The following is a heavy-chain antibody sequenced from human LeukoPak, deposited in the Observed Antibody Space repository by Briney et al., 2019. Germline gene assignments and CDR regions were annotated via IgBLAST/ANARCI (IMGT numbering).Heavy chain of an antibody. CDR2: ISAYNGNT. J-gene: IGHJ4*02. CDR3: ARERQLRYFDWLLSPFDY. D-gene: IGHD3-9*01. Sequence: GSSVKVSCKASGYTFTSYGISWVRQAPGQGLEWMGWISAYNGNTNYAQKLQGRVTMTTDTSTSTAYMELRSLRSDDTAVYYCARERQLRYFDWLLSPFDYWGQGTLVTVSS. V-gene: IGHV1-18*01. CDR1: GYTFTSYG.